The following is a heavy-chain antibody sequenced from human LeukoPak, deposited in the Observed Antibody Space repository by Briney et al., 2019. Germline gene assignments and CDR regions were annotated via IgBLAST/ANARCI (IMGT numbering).Heavy chain of an antibody. J-gene: IGHJ4*02. CDR1: GFTFSSFA. Sequence: GGSLRLSCAASGFTFSSFAMTWVRQAPGKGLEWVSGISGSGGSTYYADSVKGRFTISRDNAKNSLYLQMNSLRAEDTAVYYCASAGYSSSWPPGYWGQGTLVTVSS. D-gene: IGHD6-13*01. V-gene: IGHV3-23*01. CDR3: ASAGYSSSWPPGY. CDR2: ISGSGGST.